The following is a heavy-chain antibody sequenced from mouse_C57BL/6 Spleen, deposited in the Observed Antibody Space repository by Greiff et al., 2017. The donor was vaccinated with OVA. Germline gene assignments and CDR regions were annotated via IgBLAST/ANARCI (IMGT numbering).Heavy chain of an antibody. CDR3: ARSGYYEAGY. Sequence: VQLQQSGPELVKPGASVKISCKASGYSFTSYYIHWVKQRPGQGLEWIGWIYPGSGNTKYNEKFKGKATLTADTSSSTAYMQLSSLTSEDSAVYYCARSGYYEAGYWGQGTTLTVSS. J-gene: IGHJ2*01. CDR1: GYSFTSYY. D-gene: IGHD1-1*01. V-gene: IGHV1-66*01. CDR2: IYPGSGNT.